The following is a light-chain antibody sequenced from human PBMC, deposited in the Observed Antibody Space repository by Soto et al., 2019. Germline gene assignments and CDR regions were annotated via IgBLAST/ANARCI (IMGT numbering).Light chain of an antibody. CDR2: GAS. Sequence: DIVLTQSPGTLSLSPGERVTISCRASQSVSTSYFAWYQQKPGQALRLLIYGASSRATGIQDRFSGGGSGTDFTLTISRLEPEDFAGYYCQQYGSSPYTFGQGTKLEIK. V-gene: IGKV3-20*01. J-gene: IGKJ2*01. CDR3: QQYGSSPYT. CDR1: QSVSTSY.